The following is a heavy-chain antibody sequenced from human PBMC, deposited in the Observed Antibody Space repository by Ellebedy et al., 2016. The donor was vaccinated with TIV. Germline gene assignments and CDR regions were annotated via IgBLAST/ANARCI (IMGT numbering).Heavy chain of an antibody. J-gene: IGHJ4*02. CDR1: GYTYTNYK. CDR3: TSSGNDYSFDY. CDR2: MNPSGGST. D-gene: IGHD5-12*01. V-gene: IGHV1-46*01. Sequence: AASVTVSCKVSGYTYTNYKMHWVRQAPGQGLEWMGIMNPSGGSTNYAQKFQGRVTMTRDTSTTTVYMELSSLRSEDTAVYYCTSSGNDYSFDYWGQGTLVTVSS.